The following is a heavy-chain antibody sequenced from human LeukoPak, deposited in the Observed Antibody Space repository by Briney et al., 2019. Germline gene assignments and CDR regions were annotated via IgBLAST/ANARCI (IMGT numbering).Heavy chain of an antibody. D-gene: IGHD1-26*01. CDR2: ISYDGSNK. Sequence: PGGSLRLSCAASGFTVSSNYMSWVRQAPGKGLEWVAVISYDGSNKYYADSVKGRFTISRDNSKNTLYLQMNSLRAEDTAVYYCASRQGGWEFDYWGQGTLVTVSS. CDR3: ASRQGGWEFDY. CDR1: GFTVSSNY. V-gene: IGHV3-30*01. J-gene: IGHJ4*02.